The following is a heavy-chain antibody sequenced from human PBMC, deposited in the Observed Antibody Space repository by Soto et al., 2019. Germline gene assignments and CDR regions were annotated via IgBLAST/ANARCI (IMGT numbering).Heavy chain of an antibody. CDR1: GFTFSSYS. CDR3: AIDSSAAAHLGAMDL. J-gene: IGHJ6*03. V-gene: IGHV3-48*02. Sequence: PGGSLRLSCAASGFTFSSYSMNWVRQAPGKGLEWVSYISNTSGTRYYADSVKGRITISRDNAKNSLYLQLNGLREEDSAVYYCAIDSSAAAHLGAMDLWGERPTVTVSS. D-gene: IGHD3-22*01. CDR2: ISNTSGTR.